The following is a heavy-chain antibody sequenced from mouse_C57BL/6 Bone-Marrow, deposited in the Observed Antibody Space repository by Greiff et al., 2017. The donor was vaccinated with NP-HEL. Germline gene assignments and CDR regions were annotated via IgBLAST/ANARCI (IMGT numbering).Heavy chain of an antibody. Sequence: QVQLQQPGAELVMPGASVKLSCKASGYTFTSYWMHWVKQRPGQGLEWIGEIDPSDSYTNYNQKFKGKSTLTVDKSSSTAYMQLSSLTSEDSAVYYCARSGLIPFAYWGQGTLVTVSA. CDR3: ARSGLIPFAY. D-gene: IGHD1-3*01. CDR1: GYTFTSYW. J-gene: IGHJ3*01. CDR2: IDPSDSYT. V-gene: IGHV1-69*01.